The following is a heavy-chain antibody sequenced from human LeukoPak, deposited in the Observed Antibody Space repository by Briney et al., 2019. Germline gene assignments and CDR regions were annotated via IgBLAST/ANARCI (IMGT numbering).Heavy chain of an antibody. D-gene: IGHD2-2*01. CDR2: TYYRSKWIN. V-gene: IGHV6-1*01. CDR3: VREVCTSTTCYGDY. CDR1: GDSVSSDSAA. J-gene: IGHJ4*02. Sequence: PSETLSLTCAISGDSVSSDSAAWNWIRQSPSRGLEWLGKTYYRSKWINDYALSVKSRITINADTSKNQISLQLSFVSPEETAVYYCVREVCTSTTCYGDYWGQGTLVTVSS.